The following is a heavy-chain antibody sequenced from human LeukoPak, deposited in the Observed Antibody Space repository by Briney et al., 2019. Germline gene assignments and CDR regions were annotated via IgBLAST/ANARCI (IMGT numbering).Heavy chain of an antibody. V-gene: IGHV3-7*01. CDR1: GFTFSSYW. J-gene: IGHJ3*02. CDR2: IKQDGSEK. CDR3: ATYDFWSGYQAPDDAFDI. Sequence: GGSLRLSCSASGFTFSSYWMSWVRQAPGKGLGWVANIKQDGSEKYYVDSVKGRFTISRDNAKNSLSLQMNSLRAEDTAVYYCATYDFWSGYQAPDDAFDIWGQGTMVTVSS. D-gene: IGHD3-3*01.